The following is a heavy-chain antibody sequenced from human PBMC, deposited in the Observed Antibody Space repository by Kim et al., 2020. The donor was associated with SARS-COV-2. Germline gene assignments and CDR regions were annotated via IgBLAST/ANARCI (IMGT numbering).Heavy chain of an antibody. J-gene: IGHJ4*02. D-gene: IGHD1-1*01. Sequence: SQTLSLTCAISGDSVSSNSAAWNWIRQSPSRGLEWLGRTYYRSVWNNDYAVSVRSRVIINPDTSENHFSLQLNSVTPEDTAIYYCVRSIPSTGRFDYWGQGSLVTVSS. CDR3: VRSIPSTGRFDY. CDR2: TYYRSVWNN. CDR1: GDSVSSNSAA. V-gene: IGHV6-1*01.